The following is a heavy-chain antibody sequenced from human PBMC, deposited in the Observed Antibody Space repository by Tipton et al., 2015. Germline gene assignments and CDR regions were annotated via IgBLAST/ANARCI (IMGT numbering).Heavy chain of an antibody. Sequence: TLSLTCAVSGGFISSLSWWSWVRQSPGKGLEWVGSIYYTGSTYYNPSLKSRVTISVDTSKNQFSLKLNSVTAADTAVYYRARLGDHYDRSGYDYWGQGTLVTVSS. CDR3: ARLGDHYDRSGYDY. CDR2: IYYTGST. J-gene: IGHJ4*02. CDR1: GGFISSLSW. V-gene: IGHV4-39*01. D-gene: IGHD3-22*01.